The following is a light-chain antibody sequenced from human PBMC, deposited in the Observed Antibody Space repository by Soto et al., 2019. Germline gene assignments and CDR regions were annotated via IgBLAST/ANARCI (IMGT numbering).Light chain of an antibody. CDR2: GNS. CDR1: SSNIGAGYD. V-gene: IGLV1-40*01. CDR3: QYYDSSLSGYVV. J-gene: IGLJ2*01. Sequence: QSVLTQPPSVSGAPGQRVTISCTGSSSNIGAGYDVHWYQQLPGTAPKLLIYGNSNRPSGVPDRFSGSKSGTSASLAITGLQAVEEADYYCQYYDSSLSGYVVFGGGTKVTVL.